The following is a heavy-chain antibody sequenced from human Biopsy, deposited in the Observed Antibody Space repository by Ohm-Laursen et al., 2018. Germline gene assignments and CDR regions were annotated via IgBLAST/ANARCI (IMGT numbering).Heavy chain of an antibody. CDR3: AKDRYPSSWHYYYGMDV. CDR1: GFTFNDYY. Sequence: SLRLSCSATGFTFNDYYMSWIRQLPGKGLEWVSYISGNGGDTYYADSVKGRFTISRDNSKSTLYLQMNSLRSEDTALYYCAKDRYPSSWHYYYGMDVWGQGTTVTVSS. V-gene: IGHV3-11*05. D-gene: IGHD6-13*01. J-gene: IGHJ6*02. CDR2: ISGNGGDT.